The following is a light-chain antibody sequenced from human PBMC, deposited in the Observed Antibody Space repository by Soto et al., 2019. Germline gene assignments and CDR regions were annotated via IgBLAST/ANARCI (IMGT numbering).Light chain of an antibody. J-gene: IGKJ2*01. Sequence: DIQMTQSQSPLSASEGKRATIPCRASQSISGFLNWYQQKPGKAPRLLIYAASSLQSGVPSRFSGSGSGTDFTLTISSLQPEDFATYYCQQSYSTPYTFGQGTKLEIK. V-gene: IGKV1-39*01. CDR2: AAS. CDR3: QQSYSTPYT. CDR1: QSISGF.